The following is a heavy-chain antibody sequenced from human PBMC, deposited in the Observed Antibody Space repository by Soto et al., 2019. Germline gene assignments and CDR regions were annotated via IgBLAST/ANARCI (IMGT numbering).Heavy chain of an antibody. CDR3: ARDDSTPQQGVYYYYGMDV. CDR1: VFTFISYS. V-gene: IGHV3-21*01. CDR2: ISSSSSYI. J-gene: IGHJ6*02. D-gene: IGHD2-21*02. Sequence: GWSLRLSCASSVFTFISYSMKWVRQAPGKGLEWVSSISSSSSYIYYADSVKGRFTISRDNAKNSLYLQMNSLRAEDTAVYYCARDDSTPQQGVYYYYGMDVWGQGTTVTVSS.